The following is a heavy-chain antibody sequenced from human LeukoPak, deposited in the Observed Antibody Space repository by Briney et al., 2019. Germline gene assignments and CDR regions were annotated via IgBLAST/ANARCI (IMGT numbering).Heavy chain of an antibody. CDR1: GGPIRNYY. Sequence: SETLSLTCTVSGGPIRNYYWTWIRQPPGKGLEWIGYIYYNGSTNYNPSLKSRVTISLDPTKNQFFLNLISVTAADPAVYFCARDLHLWSPQCLGYNYYEMDVWGKGTTVTVSS. J-gene: IGHJ6*04. CDR2: IYYNGST. D-gene: IGHD6-19*01. CDR3: ARDLHLWSPQCLGYNYYEMDV. V-gene: IGHV4-59*01.